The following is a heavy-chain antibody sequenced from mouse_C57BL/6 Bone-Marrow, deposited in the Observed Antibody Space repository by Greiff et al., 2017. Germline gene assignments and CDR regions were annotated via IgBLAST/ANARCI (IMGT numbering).Heavy chain of an antibody. V-gene: IGHV1-82*01. CDR1: GYAFSSSW. CDR3: ARRANDYFDY. J-gene: IGHJ2*01. CDR2: IYPGDGDT. D-gene: IGHD1-1*01. Sequence: QVQLKQSGPELVKPGASVKISCKASGYAFSSSWMNWVKQRPGKGLEWIGRIYPGDGDTNYNGKFKGKATLTADKSSSTAYMQLSSLTSEDSAVYFGARRANDYFDYWGQGTTLTVSS.